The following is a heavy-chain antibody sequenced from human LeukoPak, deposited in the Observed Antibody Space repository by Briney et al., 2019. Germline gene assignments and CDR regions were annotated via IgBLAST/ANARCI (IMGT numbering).Heavy chain of an antibody. J-gene: IGHJ3*02. Sequence: SETLSLTCAVYGGSFSGYYWSWIRQPPGKGLEWIGEINHSGSTNYNPSLKSRVTISVDTSKNQFSLKLSSVTAADTAVYYRARPSVTTLAFDIWGQGTMVTVSS. CDR2: INHSGST. CDR1: GGSFSGYY. CDR3: ARPSVTTLAFDI. V-gene: IGHV4-34*01. D-gene: IGHD4-17*01.